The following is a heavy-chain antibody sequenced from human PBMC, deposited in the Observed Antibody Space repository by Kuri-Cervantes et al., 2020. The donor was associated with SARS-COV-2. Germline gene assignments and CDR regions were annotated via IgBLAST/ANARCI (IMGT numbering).Heavy chain of an antibody. CDR3: ASGGKPRYGGYLSY. CDR1: GFTFSSYA. Sequence: GGSLRLSCATSGFTFSSYAMSWVRQAPGKGLEWVSAISGSGGSTYYADSVKGRFTISRDNSKNTLYLQMNSLRAEDTAVYYCASGGKPRYGGYLSYWGQGTLVTVSS. V-gene: IGHV3-23*01. J-gene: IGHJ4*02. CDR2: ISGSGGST. D-gene: IGHD5-12*01.